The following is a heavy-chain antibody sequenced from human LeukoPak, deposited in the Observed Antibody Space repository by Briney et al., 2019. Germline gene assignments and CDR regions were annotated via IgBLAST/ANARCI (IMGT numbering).Heavy chain of an antibody. Sequence: PGGSLRLSCAASGFTFSSYGMHWVRQAPGKGLEWVAVISYDGSNKYYADSVKGRFTISRDNSKNTLYLQMNSLRAEDTAVYYCARSNYGLDVWGQGTTVTVSS. J-gene: IGHJ6*02. CDR1: GFTFSSYG. CDR3: ARSNYGLDV. CDR2: ISYDGSNK. V-gene: IGHV3-30*03.